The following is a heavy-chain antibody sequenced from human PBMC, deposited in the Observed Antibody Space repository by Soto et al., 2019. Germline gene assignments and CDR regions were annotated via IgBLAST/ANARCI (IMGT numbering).Heavy chain of an antibody. CDR3: ARDRDYKDYYYGMDV. D-gene: IGHD4-4*01. CDR2: IIPIFGTA. V-gene: IGHV1-69*12. Sequence: QVQLVQSGAEVKKPGSSVKVSCKASGGTFSSYAISWVRQAPGQGLEWMGGIIPIFGTANYAQKFQGRVTIXXDXSXXTAYMELSSLRSEDTAVYYCARDRDYKDYYYGMDVWGQGTTVTVSS. J-gene: IGHJ6*02. CDR1: GGTFSSYA.